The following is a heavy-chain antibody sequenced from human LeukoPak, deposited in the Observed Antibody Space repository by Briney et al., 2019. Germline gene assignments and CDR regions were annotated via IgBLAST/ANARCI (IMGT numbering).Heavy chain of an antibody. D-gene: IGHD1-1*01. CDR2: INSKRSYI. V-gene: IGHV3-21*01. Sequence: GGSLRLSCAASGFTFSSYSMNWVRQAPGKGLEGVSSINSKRSYIYYADSVKRRFTISRDNAKNSLYLQMNSVRAEDRDVSSCARNWMGRFHPWGQGTLVIVSS. CDR1: GFTFSSYS. J-gene: IGHJ5*02. CDR3: ARNWMGRFHP.